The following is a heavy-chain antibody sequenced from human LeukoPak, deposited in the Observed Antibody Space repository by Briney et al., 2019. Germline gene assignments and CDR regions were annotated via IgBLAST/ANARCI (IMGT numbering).Heavy chain of an antibody. Sequence: GGSLRLSCAASGFTFSSYDMNWVRQAPGKGLEWVTVIWYDGSNKYYADSVKGRLTISRDNSKNTLYLQMNSLRAEDTAAYYCVRSSMAAAGPFDYWGQGILVTVSS. CDR3: VRSSMAAAGPFDY. J-gene: IGHJ4*02. D-gene: IGHD6-13*01. CDR2: IWYDGSNK. CDR1: GFTFSSYD. V-gene: IGHV3-33*08.